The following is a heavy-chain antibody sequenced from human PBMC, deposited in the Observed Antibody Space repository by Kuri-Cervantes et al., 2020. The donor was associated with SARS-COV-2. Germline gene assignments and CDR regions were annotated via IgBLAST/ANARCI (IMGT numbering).Heavy chain of an antibody. CDR2: ISSSGSTI. J-gene: IGHJ4*02. CDR3: ARKRNNYDFWSGPIYYFDY. CDR1: GFTFSDYY. D-gene: IGHD3-3*01. Sequence: GGSLRLSCAASGFTFSDYYMSWIRQAPGKGLEWVSYISSSGSTIYYADSVKGRFTISRDNAKNSLYLQMNSLRAEDTAVYYCARKRNNYDFWSGPIYYFDYWGQGTLVTVSS. V-gene: IGHV3-11*04.